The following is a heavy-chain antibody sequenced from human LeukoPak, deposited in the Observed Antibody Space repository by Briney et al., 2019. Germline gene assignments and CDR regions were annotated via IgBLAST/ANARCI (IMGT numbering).Heavy chain of an antibody. V-gene: IGHV3-23*01. CDR3: AKQGFGC. Sequence: GGSLRLSCTASGFTLSSYAMSWVRQAPGEGLEWVSTISGSADNTNCAKAVKGRFTISRDNSKNTMYLQMNSLRAEDTAVYYCAKQGFGCWGQGTLVTVSS. J-gene: IGHJ4*02. CDR2: ISGSADNT. CDR1: GFTLSSYA.